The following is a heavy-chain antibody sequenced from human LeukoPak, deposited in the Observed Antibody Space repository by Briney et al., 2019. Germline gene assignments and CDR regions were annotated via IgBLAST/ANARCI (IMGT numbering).Heavy chain of an antibody. D-gene: IGHD5-18*01. CDR3: ARDPAGYGWFDP. J-gene: IGHJ5*02. CDR1: GYTFTGYY. V-gene: IGHV1-2*02. CDR2: INPNSGGT. Sequence: ASVKVSCKASGYTFTGYYMHWVRQAPGQGLEWMGWINPNSGGTNYAQKLQGRVTMTTDTSTSTAYMELRSLRSDDTAVYYCARDPAGYGWFDPWGQGTLVTVSS.